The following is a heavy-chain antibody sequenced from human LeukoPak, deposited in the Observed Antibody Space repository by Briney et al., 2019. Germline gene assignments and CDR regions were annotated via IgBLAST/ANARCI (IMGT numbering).Heavy chain of an antibody. Sequence: ASVKVSCKASGYTFTSYDINWVRQATGQGLEWMGWMNPNSGNTGYAQKFQGRVTMTRNTSISTAYMELSSLRSEDTAVYYCARSLIMVRGASGYWGQGTLVTVSS. J-gene: IGHJ4*02. CDR2: MNPNSGNT. CDR1: GYTFTSYD. V-gene: IGHV1-8*01. CDR3: ARSLIMVRGASGY. D-gene: IGHD3-10*01.